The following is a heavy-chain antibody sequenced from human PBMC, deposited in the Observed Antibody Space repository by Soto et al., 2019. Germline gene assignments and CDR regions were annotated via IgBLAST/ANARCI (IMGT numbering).Heavy chain of an antibody. V-gene: IGHV3-9*01. CDR2: ISWNSGSI. CDR1: GCTLDDYA. J-gene: IGHJ4*02. CDR3: AKDTYGYSSVK. D-gene: IGHD6-19*01. Sequence: EVQLVESGGGLVQPGRSLRLSCAASGCTLDDYAMHWVRQAPGKGLEWVSGISWNSGSIGYADSVKGRFTISRDNAKNSLYLQMNSLRAEDTALYYCAKDTYGYSSVKWGQGTLVTVSS.